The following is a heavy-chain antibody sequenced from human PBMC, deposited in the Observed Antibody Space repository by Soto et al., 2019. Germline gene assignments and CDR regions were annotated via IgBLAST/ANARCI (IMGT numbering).Heavy chain of an antibody. V-gene: IGHV4-59*01. CDR2: VSHSGIT. CDR3: ASGFYDSSGYSEDFDI. J-gene: IGHJ3*02. CDR1: GGSITSDY. D-gene: IGHD3-22*01. Sequence: ASETLSLTCTVSGGSITSDYWNWIRQPPGKRLEWIAYVSHSGITNYNPSLQSRVTISIDTSKNEFSLRLSSVTAADTAVYYCASGFYDSSGYSEDFDIWGRGTLVTVS.